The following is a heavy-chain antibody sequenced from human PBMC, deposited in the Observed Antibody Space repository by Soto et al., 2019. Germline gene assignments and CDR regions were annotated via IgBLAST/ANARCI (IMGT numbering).Heavy chain of an antibody. Sequence: RHSYTASGVTFSSYWMSWVRQAPGKGLEYVSSISTNGGSTHYADSVKGRFTISRDNSKNTQYLQMSSLRADDTAVYYCVKGEYYYARSDYYPFDEIDYWGQGP. J-gene: IGHJ4*02. CDR1: GVTFSSYW. D-gene: IGHD3-22*01. CDR3: VKGEYYYARSDYYPFDEIDY. CDR2: ISTNGGST. V-gene: IGHV3-64D*06.